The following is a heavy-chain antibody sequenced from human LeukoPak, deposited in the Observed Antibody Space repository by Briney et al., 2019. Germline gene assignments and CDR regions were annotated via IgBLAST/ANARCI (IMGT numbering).Heavy chain of an antibody. D-gene: IGHD5-18*01. V-gene: IGHV4-34*01. CDR3: ARVGRNYGYSYGYVGYYFDY. J-gene: IGHJ4*02. CDR2: INHSGST. Sequence: SETLSLTCAVYGGSFSGYYWSWIRQPPGKGLEWIGEINHSGSTNCNPSLKSRVTISVDTSKNQFSLKLSSVTAADTAVYYCARVGRNYGYSYGYVGYYFDYWGQGTLVTVPS. CDR1: GGSFSGYY.